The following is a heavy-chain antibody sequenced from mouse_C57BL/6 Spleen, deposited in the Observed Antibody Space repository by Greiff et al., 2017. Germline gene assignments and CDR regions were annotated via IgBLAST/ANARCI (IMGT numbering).Heavy chain of an antibody. J-gene: IGHJ3*01. D-gene: IGHD3-2*02. V-gene: IGHV1-7*01. CDR1: GYTFTSYC. CDR2: INPSSGYT. Sequence: VQLQQSGAELAKPGASVKLSCKASGYTFTSYCMHWVKQRPGQGLEWIGYINPSSGYTKYNQKFKDKATLTADKSSSTASMQLSSLTYEDSAVYYCARATAQASFAYWGQGTLVTVSA. CDR3: ARATAQASFAY.